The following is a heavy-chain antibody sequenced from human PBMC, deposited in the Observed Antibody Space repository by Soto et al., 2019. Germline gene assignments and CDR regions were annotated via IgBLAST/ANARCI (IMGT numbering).Heavy chain of an antibody. Sequence: PSETLSLTCTVSGGSISSGGYYWSWIRQHPGKGLEWIGYIYYSGSTYYNPSLKSRVTISVEPSKNQFSLKLSSVTAADTAVYYCARGSYDFWSGYLNWFDPWGQGTLVTVSS. D-gene: IGHD3-3*01. J-gene: IGHJ5*02. CDR2: IYYSGST. V-gene: IGHV4-31*03. CDR3: ARGSYDFWSGYLNWFDP. CDR1: GGSISSGGYY.